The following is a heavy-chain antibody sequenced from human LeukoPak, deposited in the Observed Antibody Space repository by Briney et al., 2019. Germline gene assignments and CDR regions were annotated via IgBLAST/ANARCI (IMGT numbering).Heavy chain of an antibody. V-gene: IGHV3-21*01. J-gene: IGHJ4*02. CDR1: GFTFSSHS. CDR3: ARAGLYQLLWASDY. CDR2: ISSTTSYI. D-gene: IGHD2-2*01. Sequence: GGSLRLSCAASGFTFSSHSMNWVRQAPGRGLEWVSSISSTTSYIHYADSVKGRFTISRDNVNNSLYLQMNNLRAEDTAVYYCARAGLYQLLWASDYWGQGNLVTVSS.